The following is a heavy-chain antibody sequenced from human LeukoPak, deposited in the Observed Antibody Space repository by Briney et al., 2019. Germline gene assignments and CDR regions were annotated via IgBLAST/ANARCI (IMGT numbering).Heavy chain of an antibody. J-gene: IGHJ4*02. CDR3: ARGGSVSGYYVH. CDR2: ISGSGGAT. V-gene: IGHV3-11*01. CDR1: GFAFSDYY. Sequence: GGSLRLSCAASGFAFSDYYMSWIRQAPGKGLEWVSSISGSGGATYYADSVGGRFTISRDNAKNSLYLQMNSLRAEDTAVYYCARGGSVSGYYVHWGQGTLVTVSS. D-gene: IGHD3-16*01.